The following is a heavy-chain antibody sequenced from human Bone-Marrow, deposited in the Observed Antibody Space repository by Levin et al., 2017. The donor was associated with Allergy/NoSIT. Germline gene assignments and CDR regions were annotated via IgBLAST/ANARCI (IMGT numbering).Heavy chain of an antibody. Sequence: SETLSLTCAVYGGSFSGYYWSWIRQPPGKGLEWIGEINHSGSTNYNPSRKRRGKSSTHTSKNQFSLKLSSVTAADTAVYYCARAPPYGPYPLYYMDVWGNGTTVPFSS. D-gene: IGHD4-17*01. J-gene: IGHJ6*03. CDR1: GGSFSGYY. CDR2: INHSGST. V-gene: IGHV4-34*01. CDR3: ARAPPYGPYPLYYMDV.